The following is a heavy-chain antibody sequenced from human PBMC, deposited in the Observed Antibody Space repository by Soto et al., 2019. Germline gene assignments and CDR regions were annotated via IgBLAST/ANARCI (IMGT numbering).Heavy chain of an antibody. CDR1: GGSISSYY. D-gene: IGHD3-3*01. CDR2: IYYSGST. Sequence: PSETLSLTCTVSGGSISSYYWSWIRQPPGKGLEWIGYIYYSGSTNYNPSLKSRVTISVDTSKNQFSLKLSSVTAADTAVYYCAGQGSTYYDFWSGYPNGMDVWGQGTTVTVSS. CDR3: AGQGSTYYDFWSGYPNGMDV. V-gene: IGHV4-59*08. J-gene: IGHJ6*02.